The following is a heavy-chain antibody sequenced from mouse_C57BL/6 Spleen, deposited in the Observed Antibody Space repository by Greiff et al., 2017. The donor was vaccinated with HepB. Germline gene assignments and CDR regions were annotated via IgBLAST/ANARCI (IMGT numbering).Heavy chain of an antibody. J-gene: IGHJ2*01. Sequence: EVMLVESGGGLVKPGGSLKLSCAASGFTFSSYAMSWVRQTPEKRLEWVATISDGGSYTYYPDNVKGRFTISRDNAKNNLYLQMSHLKSEDTAMYYCARGGTYDGFDYWGQGTTLTVSS. D-gene: IGHD2-3*01. CDR1: GFTFSSYA. V-gene: IGHV5-4*03. CDR2: ISDGGSYT. CDR3: ARGGTYDGFDY.